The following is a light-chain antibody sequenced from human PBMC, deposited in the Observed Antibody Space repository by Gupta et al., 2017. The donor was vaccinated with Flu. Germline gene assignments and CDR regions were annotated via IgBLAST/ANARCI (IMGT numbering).Light chain of an antibody. Sequence: DIVTTQSPLSLPVTPGEPASISCRSSQSLLHSNGYNYLDWYLQKPGQSPQLLIYLGSNRASGVPDRFSGSGSGTDFTLKIIIVEAEDVRVYYCRQALQTPYTFGQGSKLEIK. CDR2: LGS. J-gene: IGKJ2*01. V-gene: IGKV2-28*01. CDR3: RQALQTPYT. CDR1: QSLLHSNGYNY.